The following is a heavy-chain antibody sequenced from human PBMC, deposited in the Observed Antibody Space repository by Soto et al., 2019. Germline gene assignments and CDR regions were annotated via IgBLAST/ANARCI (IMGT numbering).Heavy chain of an antibody. V-gene: IGHV1-8*01. CDR2: MNPNSGNT. J-gene: IGHJ6*02. CDR1: GYTFTSYD. D-gene: IGHD2-15*01. CDR3: ARDRPDGYCSGGSCYSPPPKNYYYGMDV. Sequence: GASVKVSCKASGYTFTSYDINWVRQATGQGLEWMGWMNPNSGNTGYAQKFQGRVTMTRDNSTSTAYMELSSLRSEDTAVYYCARDRPDGYCSGGSCYSPPPKNYYYGMDVWGQGTTVTVSS.